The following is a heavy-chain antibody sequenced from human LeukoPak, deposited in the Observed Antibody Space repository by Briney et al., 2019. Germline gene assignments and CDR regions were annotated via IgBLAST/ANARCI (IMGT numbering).Heavy chain of an antibody. CDR3: ARVMWVGATKDAFDI. V-gene: IGHV1-18*01. Sequence: GASVKVSCKASGYTFTSYGISWVRQAPGQGLEWMGWISAYNGNTNYAQKLQGRVTMTTDTSTSTAYMELRSLRSDDTAVYYCARVMWVGATKDAFDIWGQGTMVTVSS. CDR2: ISAYNGNT. J-gene: IGHJ3*02. D-gene: IGHD1-26*01. CDR1: GYTFTSYG.